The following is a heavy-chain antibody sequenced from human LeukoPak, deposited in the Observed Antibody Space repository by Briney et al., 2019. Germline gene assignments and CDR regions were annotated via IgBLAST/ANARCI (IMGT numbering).Heavy chain of an antibody. V-gene: IGHV3-7*01. J-gene: IGHJ4*02. Sequence: PGGSLRLSCTASGFTFSRSWMAWIRQAPGKGLEWVTNIEPDAKNKYYVDIVKGRFTVSRDNTKNTESLQMNSLRIEDTAVYYCARVEIRADFDFWGQGVLVTVSS. CDR3: ARVEIRADFDF. CDR1: GFTFSRSW. CDR2: IEPDAKNK.